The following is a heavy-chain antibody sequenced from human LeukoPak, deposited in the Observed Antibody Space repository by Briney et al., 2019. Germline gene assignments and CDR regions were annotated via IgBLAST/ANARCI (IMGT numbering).Heavy chain of an antibody. CDR3: AELGITMIGGV. J-gene: IGHJ6*04. Sequence: PGGSLRLSCTASGLIFSSYEMNWVRQAPGKGLEWVSYISHSGSTIYYADSVKGRFTISRDNAKNSLYLQMNSLRAEDTAVYYCAELGITMIGGVWGKGTTVTISS. D-gene: IGHD3-10*02. V-gene: IGHV3-48*03. CDR1: GLIFSSYE. CDR2: ISHSGSTI.